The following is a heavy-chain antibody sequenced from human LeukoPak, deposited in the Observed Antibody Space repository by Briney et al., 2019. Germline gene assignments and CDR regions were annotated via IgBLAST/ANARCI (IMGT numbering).Heavy chain of an antibody. J-gene: IGHJ4*02. Sequence: GGSLRLSCAASGFTFSSYAMSWVRQAPGKGLEWVSAISGSGGSTYYADSVKGRFTISRDNAKNTLYLQMNSLRAEDPAVYYCANQGGDSGYDSYYFDYWGQGTLVTVSS. CDR3: ANQGGDSGYDSYYFDY. CDR2: ISGSGGST. V-gene: IGHV3-23*01. CDR1: GFTFSSYA. D-gene: IGHD5-12*01.